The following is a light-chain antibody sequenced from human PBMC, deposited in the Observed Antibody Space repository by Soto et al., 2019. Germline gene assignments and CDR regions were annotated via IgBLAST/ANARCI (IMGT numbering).Light chain of an antibody. CDR2: DAS. Sequence: EIVLRQSPATLSLSPGERATLSCRASQSVATYLAWYQQKPGQAPRLLIYDASNRATGIPARFSGRGSGTDFTLTISSLEPEDFAVYYCQQRSNWPQITFGQGTRLEIK. CDR3: QQRSNWPQIT. CDR1: QSVATY. J-gene: IGKJ5*01. V-gene: IGKV3-11*01.